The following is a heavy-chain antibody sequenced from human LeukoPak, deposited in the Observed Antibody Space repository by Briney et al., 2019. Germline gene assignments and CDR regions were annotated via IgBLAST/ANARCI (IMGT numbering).Heavy chain of an antibody. V-gene: IGHV4-59*08. CDR1: GDSISSYY. J-gene: IGHJ4*02. CDR3: ARLILVGATNLHFDY. Sequence: PSETLSLTCTVSGDSISSYYWSWIRQPPGKGLEWIGYIYYSGSTNYNPSLKSRVTISVDTSKNQFSLKLSSVTAADTAVYYCARLILVGATNLHFDYWGQGTLVTVSS. CDR2: IYYSGST. D-gene: IGHD1-26*01.